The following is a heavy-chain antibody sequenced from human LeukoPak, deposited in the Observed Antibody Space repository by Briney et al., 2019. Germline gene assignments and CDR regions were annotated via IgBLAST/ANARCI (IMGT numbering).Heavy chain of an antibody. J-gene: IGHJ4*02. Sequence: PSETLSLTCSVSGASLSTSPYYWGWIRQPPGKGLEWIGNIYYTGSTYYNVSLNSRVTISIDTSKNLFSLRLNSMTAADTAVYYCARGRRGSSWRVFDYWGQGTLVTVSS. CDR1: GASLSTSPYY. CDR2: IYYTGST. D-gene: IGHD6-13*01. V-gene: IGHV4-39*01. CDR3: ARGRRGSSWRVFDY.